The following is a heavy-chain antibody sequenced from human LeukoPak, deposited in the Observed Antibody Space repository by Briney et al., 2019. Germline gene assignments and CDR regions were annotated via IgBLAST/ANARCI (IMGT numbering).Heavy chain of an antibody. CDR3: ARDPRGYSYGYLDY. Sequence: SGGSLRLSCAASGFTFSSYAMSWVRQAPGKGLEWVSAISGSGGSTYYADSVKGRFTISRDNAKNSLYLQMNSLRAEDTAVYYCARDPRGYSYGYLDYWGQGTLVTVSS. CDR2: ISGSGGST. CDR1: GFTFSSYA. V-gene: IGHV3-23*01. D-gene: IGHD5-18*01. J-gene: IGHJ4*02.